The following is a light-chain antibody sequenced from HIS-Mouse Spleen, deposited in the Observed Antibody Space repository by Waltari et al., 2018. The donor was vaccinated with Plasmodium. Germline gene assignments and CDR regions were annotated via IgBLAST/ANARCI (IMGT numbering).Light chain of an antibody. V-gene: IGLV1-47*01. CDR2: RKN. CDR3: AAWDDSLSGRV. Sequence: QSVLTQPPSPSGTPTQRVTIPCSVSSSTTGSNYVYWYQQLPGTAPKLLIYRKNQRPSGVPDRFSGSKSGTSASLAISGLRSEDEADYYCAAWDDSLSGRVFGGGTKLTVL. CDR1: SSTTGSNY. J-gene: IGLJ3*02.